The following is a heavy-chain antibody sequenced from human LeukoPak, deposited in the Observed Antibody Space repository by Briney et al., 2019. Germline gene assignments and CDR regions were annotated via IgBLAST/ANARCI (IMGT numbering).Heavy chain of an antibody. CDR3: AKDGYYYDSSGPIDFDY. V-gene: IGHV3-30*18. CDR1: GFTFSSYG. J-gene: IGHJ4*02. CDR2: ISYDGSNK. Sequence: GRSLRLSCAASGFTFSSYGMHWVRQAPGKGLEWVAVISYDGSNKYYADSVNGRFTISRDNSKNTLYLQMNSLRAEDTAVYYCAKDGYYYDSSGPIDFDYWGQGTLVTVSS. D-gene: IGHD3-22*01.